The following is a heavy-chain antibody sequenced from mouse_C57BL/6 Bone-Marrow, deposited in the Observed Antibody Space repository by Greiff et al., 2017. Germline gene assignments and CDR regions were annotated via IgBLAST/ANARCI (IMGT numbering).Heavy chain of an antibody. CDR2: INPSNGGT. CDR3: ARHAYYSNYVNYYARGD. D-gene: IGHD2-5*01. Sequence: QVQLQQPGTELVKPGASVKLSCKASGYTFTSYWMHWVKQRPGHGLEWIGNINPSNGGTNYNEKFKSKATLTVDKSSSTAYMQLSSLTSEDSAVYYCARHAYYSNYVNYYARGDWGQGTTVTVSS. CDR1: GYTFTSYW. V-gene: IGHV1-53*01. J-gene: IGHJ4*01.